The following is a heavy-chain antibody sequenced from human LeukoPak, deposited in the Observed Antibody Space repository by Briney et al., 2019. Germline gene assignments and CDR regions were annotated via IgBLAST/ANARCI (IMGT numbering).Heavy chain of an antibody. Sequence: SETLAPNWPYPGGPLSSYQRSLIRQAPGKGPEWNWYIDYSGSTNYNPSLKSRVTISVDTSKNQFSLNLRSVTAADTAVYYCARGRRSSGRHDAFDIWAQGTMVTVSS. D-gene: IGHD6-19*01. CDR3: ARGRRSSGRHDAFDI. V-gene: IGHV4-59*01. CDR2: IDYSGST. CDR1: GGPLSSYQ. J-gene: IGHJ3*02.